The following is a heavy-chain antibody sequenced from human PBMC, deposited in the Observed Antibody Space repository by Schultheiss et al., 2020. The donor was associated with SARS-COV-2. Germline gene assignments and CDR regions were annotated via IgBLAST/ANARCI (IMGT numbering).Heavy chain of an antibody. D-gene: IGHD1-7*01. CDR3: ARHNWNYDYYYYYGMDV. CDR1: GYSISSGYY. V-gene: IGHV4-38-2*01. Sequence: SETLSLTCAVSGYSISSGYYWSWIRQHPGKGLEWIGYIYYSGSTYYNPSLKSRVTISVDTSKNQFSLKLSSVTAADTAVYYCARHNWNYDYYYYYGMDVWGQGTTVTVSS. J-gene: IGHJ6*02. CDR2: IYYSGST.